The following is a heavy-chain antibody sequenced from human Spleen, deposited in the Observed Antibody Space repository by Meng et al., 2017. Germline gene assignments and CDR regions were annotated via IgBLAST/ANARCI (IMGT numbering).Heavy chain of an antibody. V-gene: IGHV4-30-4*01. D-gene: IGHD3-10*01. CDR1: GGSINNADYY. CDR3: LRGSGGSV. Sequence: QVQLQESGPGLVKPSQTLSLTCTFSGGSINNADYYWSWIRQPPGKGLEWIGYIYYSGSTYYNPSLKSRVTMSVDKSKNQFSLKLTSVTAADTAVYHCLRGSGGSVWGQGTLVTVSS. J-gene: IGHJ1*01. CDR2: IYYSGST.